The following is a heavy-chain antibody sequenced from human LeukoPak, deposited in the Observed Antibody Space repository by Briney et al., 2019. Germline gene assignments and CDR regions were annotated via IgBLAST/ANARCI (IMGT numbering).Heavy chain of an antibody. D-gene: IGHD3-16*01. Sequence: GGSLRLSCAASGFTFSSYAMSWVRQAPGKGLEWVSAISGSGGNTYYADSVKGRFTISRDNSKNTLNLQMNSLRAEDTAVYYCAKDNSGHDDYVWGQGTLVTVSS. J-gene: IGHJ4*02. CDR2: ISGSGGNT. CDR3: AKDNSGHDDYV. CDR1: GFTFSSYA. V-gene: IGHV3-23*01.